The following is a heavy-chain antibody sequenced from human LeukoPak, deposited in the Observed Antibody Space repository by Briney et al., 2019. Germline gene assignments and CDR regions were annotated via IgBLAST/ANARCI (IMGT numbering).Heavy chain of an antibody. CDR3: ARGGLRYSNYDYFDV. CDR2: IYNSGST. CDR1: GGSISSGCYY. V-gene: IGHV4-30-2*01. D-gene: IGHD4-11*01. Sequence: PSETLSLTCTVSGGSISSGCYYWSWLRQPPVKGREWFGYIYNSGSTYYNQSLKSRVTISVDTSKNQFSVKLSSVTAADTAVYYCARGGLRYSNYDYFDVWGQGTMVTVSS. J-gene: IGHJ3*01.